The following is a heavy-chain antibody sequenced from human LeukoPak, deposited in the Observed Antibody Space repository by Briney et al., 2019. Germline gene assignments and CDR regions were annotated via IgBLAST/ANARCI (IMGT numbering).Heavy chain of an antibody. D-gene: IGHD5-18*01. CDR3: ARGRWKAGMDTPYYFDY. V-gene: IGHV4-4*07. CDR2: THTSGST. J-gene: IGHJ4*02. CDR1: GGSVSNYY. Sequence: PSETLSLTCTVSGGSVSNYYWTWVRQPARQGLEWIGRTHTSGSTNYNPSLKSRVTMSVDTSKNQFSLKLSSVTAADTAVYYCARGRWKAGMDTPYYFDYWGQGTLVTVSS.